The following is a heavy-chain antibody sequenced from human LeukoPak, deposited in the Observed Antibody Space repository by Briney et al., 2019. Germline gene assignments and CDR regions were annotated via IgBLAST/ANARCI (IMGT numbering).Heavy chain of an antibody. D-gene: IGHD6-13*01. CDR3: ASYGIAAAGNEAFDI. CDR1: GGSFSGYY. Sequence: PSETLSLTCAVYGGSFSGYYWSWIRQPPGKGLEWIGEINHSGSTNYNPSLKSRVTISVDTSENQFSLKLSSVTAADTAVYYCASYGIAAAGNEAFDIWGQGTMVTVSS. V-gene: IGHV4-34*01. J-gene: IGHJ3*02. CDR2: INHSGST.